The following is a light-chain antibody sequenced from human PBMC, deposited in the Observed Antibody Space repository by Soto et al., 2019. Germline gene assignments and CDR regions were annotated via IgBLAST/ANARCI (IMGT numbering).Light chain of an antibody. V-gene: IGLV2-23*01. CDR2: EGS. Sequence: QSVLTQPASVSGSPGQSITISCTGTSSDVGSYNLVSWYQHHPGKAPKLMIYEGSKRPSGVSNRFSGSKSGNTASLTISGLQAEDEADYYCCSYAGKVFGTGTKVTVL. J-gene: IGLJ1*01. CDR3: CSYAGKV. CDR1: SSDVGSYNL.